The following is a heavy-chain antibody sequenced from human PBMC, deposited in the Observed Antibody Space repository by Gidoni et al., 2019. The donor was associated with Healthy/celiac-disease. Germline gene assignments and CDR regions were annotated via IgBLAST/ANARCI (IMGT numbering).Heavy chain of an antibody. V-gene: IGHV1-69*06. D-gene: IGHD6-6*01. CDR1: GGPFSTYA. Sequence: QVQLVQSGAEVKKPGSSVKVSCQASGGPFSTYAISWVRQAPGQGLEWMGGIIPICGTANYAQKFQGRVTITADKSTSTAYMELSSLRSEDTAVYYCARQYSSSSLSTYGMDVWGQGTTVTVSS. CDR2: IIPICGTA. J-gene: IGHJ6*02. CDR3: ARQYSSSSLSTYGMDV.